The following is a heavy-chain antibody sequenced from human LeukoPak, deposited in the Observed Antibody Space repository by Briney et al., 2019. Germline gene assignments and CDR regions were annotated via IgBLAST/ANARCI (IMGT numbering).Heavy chain of an antibody. D-gene: IGHD1-14*01. V-gene: IGHV3-30*03. CDR3: ARDLDRNYDEYYYYGMDV. Sequence: SGGSLRLSCAASGFTFSSYGMHWVRQAPGKGLEWVAVISYDGSNKYYADSVKGRFTISRDNSKNTLYLQMNSLRAEDTAVYYCARDLDRNYDEYYYYGMDVWGQGTTVTVSS. CDR1: GFTFSSYG. J-gene: IGHJ6*02. CDR2: ISYDGSNK.